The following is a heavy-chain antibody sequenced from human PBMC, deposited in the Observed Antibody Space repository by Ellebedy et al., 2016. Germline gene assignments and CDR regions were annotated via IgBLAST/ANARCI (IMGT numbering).Heavy chain of an antibody. V-gene: IGHV3-66*01. D-gene: IGHD3-16*01. CDR1: GFTVSSNY. Sequence: GESLKISXAASGFTVSSNYMSWVRQAPGKGLEWVSVIYSGGSTYYADSVKGRFTISRDNAKITLYLQMNSLRAEDTAVYYCARVAGGGNPYYFDYWGQGTLVTVSS. CDR2: IYSGGST. J-gene: IGHJ4*02. CDR3: ARVAGGGNPYYFDY.